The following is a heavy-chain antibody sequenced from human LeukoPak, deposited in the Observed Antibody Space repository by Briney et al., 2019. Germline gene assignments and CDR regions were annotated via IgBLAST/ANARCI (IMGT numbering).Heavy chain of an antibody. CDR1: GGSFSGYY. J-gene: IGHJ5*02. CDR2: IYYGGST. V-gene: IGHV4-34*01. D-gene: IGHD4-17*01. Sequence: SETLSLTCAVYGGSFSGYYWSWIRQPPGKGLEWIGSIYYGGSTYYSPSLKSRVSISVDTSKNQFSLKLSSVTAADTAVYYCARLHDYGDYYADHWGQGTLVTVSS. CDR3: ARLHDYGDYYADH.